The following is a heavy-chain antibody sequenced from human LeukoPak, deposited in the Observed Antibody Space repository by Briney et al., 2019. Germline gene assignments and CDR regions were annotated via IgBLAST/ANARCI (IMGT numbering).Heavy chain of an antibody. CDR1: AFTFSSCG. D-gene: IGHD1-7*01. V-gene: IGHV3-30*02. J-gene: IGHJ4*02. CDR3: AKDNDITGTYLY. CDR2: IPYDGSNK. Sequence: GGSLRLSCAASAFTFSSCGMHWVRQAPGKGLEWVAFIPYDGSNKYYADSVKGRFTISRDNSKNTLYLQMNSLRAEDTAVYYCAKDNDITGTYLYWGQGTLVTVSS.